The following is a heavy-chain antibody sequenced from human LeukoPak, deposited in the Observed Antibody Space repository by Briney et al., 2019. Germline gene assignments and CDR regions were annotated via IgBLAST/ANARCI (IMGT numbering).Heavy chain of an antibody. D-gene: IGHD1-26*01. J-gene: IGHJ4*02. CDR2: IGPNGGAI. CDR3: ARGLFVAGSFFDS. Sequence: PGGSLRPSCGASGFTFSEYYNAWIPQAPGKGRGGLLSIGPNGGAIYYADSVKGRFTIYRDKAKSSLYLQMTSLKAGDTAVYYCARGLFVAGSFFDSWGQGTLVTVSS. CDR1: GFTFSEYY. V-gene: IGHV3-11*04.